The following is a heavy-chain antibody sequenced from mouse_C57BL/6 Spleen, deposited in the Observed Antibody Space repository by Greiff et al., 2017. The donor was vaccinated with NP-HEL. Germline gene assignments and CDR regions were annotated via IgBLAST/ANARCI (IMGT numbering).Heavy chain of an antibody. Sequence: QVQLQQSGPELVKPGASVKISCTASGYAFSSSWMNWVKQRPGKGLEWIGRIYPGDGDTNYNGKFKGKATLTADKSSSPAYMQLSSLTSEDSAVYFCARGDLITTVVAPYWGQGTTLTVSS. D-gene: IGHD1-1*01. CDR2: IYPGDGDT. CDR1: GYAFSSSW. J-gene: IGHJ2*01. CDR3: ARGDLITTVVAPY. V-gene: IGHV1-82*01.